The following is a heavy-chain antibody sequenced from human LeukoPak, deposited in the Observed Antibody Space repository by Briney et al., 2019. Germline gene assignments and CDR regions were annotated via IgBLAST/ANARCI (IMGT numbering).Heavy chain of an antibody. CDR2: INHSGST. CDR3: ASLSTGRWHY. V-gene: IGHV4-34*01. J-gene: IGHJ4*02. Sequence: SETPSLTCAVYGGSFSGYYWSWIRQPPGKGLEWIGEINHSGSTNYNPSLKSRVTISVDTSKNQFSLELSSVTAADTAVYYCASLSTGRWHYWGQGTLVTVSS. D-gene: IGHD4-23*01. CDR1: GGSFSGYY.